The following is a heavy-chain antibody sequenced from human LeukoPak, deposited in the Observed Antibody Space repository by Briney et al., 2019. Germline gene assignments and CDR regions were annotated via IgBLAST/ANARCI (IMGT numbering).Heavy chain of an antibody. J-gene: IGHJ3*01. Sequence: GGSLRLSCAACGFTVHIYATAWVRQTPGKGLEWVSRIYSDGGITKYAESVKGRFTISRDNARNTLYLQMNSLRAEDTAVYYCSRVRNRNGYDFWGQGTMVIVSS. D-gene: IGHD2-21*01. CDR2: IYSDGGIT. V-gene: IGHV3-74*03. CDR1: GFTVHIYA. CDR3: SRVRNRNGYDF.